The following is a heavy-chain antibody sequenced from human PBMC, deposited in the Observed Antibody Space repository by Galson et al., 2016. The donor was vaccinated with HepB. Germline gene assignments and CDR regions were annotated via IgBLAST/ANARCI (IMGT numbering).Heavy chain of an antibody. CDR3: AKDAPTGRVVTGTWNP. CDR2: ISGSGGTT. Sequence: SLRLSCAASGFTFNTYAMSWVRQAPGKGLEWVSAISGSGGTTYFADSVKGRFTLSRDNSKNTLYLQMNSLRAEDTAVYYCAKDAPTGRVVTGTWNPWGQGTPFTVSS. V-gene: IGHV3-23*01. D-gene: IGHD2-21*02. CDR1: GFTFNTYA. J-gene: IGHJ5*02.